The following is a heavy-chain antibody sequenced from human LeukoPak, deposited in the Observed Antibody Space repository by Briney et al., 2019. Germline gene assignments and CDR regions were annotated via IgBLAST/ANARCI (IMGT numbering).Heavy chain of an antibody. J-gene: IGHJ4*02. CDR1: GYTFTSYY. CDR2: INPSGGST. D-gene: IGHD5-18*01. CDR3: ARGIQLWLMVCNYFDY. V-gene: IGHV1-46*01. Sequence: ASVKVSCKASGYTFTSYYMHWVRQAPGQGLEWMGIINPSGGSTSYAQKFQGRVTMTRDMSTSTVYMELSSLRSEDTAVYYCARGIQLWLMVCNYFDYWGQGTLVTVSS.